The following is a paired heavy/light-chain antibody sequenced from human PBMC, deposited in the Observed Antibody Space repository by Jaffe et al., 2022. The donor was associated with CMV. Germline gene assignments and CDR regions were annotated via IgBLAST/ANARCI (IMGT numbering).Heavy chain of an antibody. CDR3: AREGTGAFDY. CDR2: IAPNDDGT. Sequence: QVQLVQSGAEVKKPGASVKVSCEASGYTFTDYYIHWVRQAPGQGLEWMGLIAPNDDGTNYAQKFQGRVTMTSDTSINTAYMELTSLRSDDTAVYYCAREGTGAFDYWGQGTLVTVSS. CDR1: GYTFTDYY. V-gene: IGHV1-2*02. J-gene: IGHJ4*02. D-gene: IGHD7-27*01.
Light chain of an antibody. V-gene: IGLV10-54*01. CDR1: SNNVGKQG. CDR2: RNN. J-gene: IGLJ3*02. CDR3: SAWDRGLSAWV. Sequence: QAGLTQPPSVSKGLRQTATLTCTGNSNNVGKQGAAWLQQHQGHPPKLLSYRNNNRPSGISERLSASRSGNTASLTITGLQPEDEADYYCSAWDRGLSAWVFGGGTKLTVL.